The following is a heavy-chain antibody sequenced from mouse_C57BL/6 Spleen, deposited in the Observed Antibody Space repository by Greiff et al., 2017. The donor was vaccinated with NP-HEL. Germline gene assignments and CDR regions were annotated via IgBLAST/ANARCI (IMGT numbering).Heavy chain of an antibody. CDR3: ASEGITTVVAPYFDY. CDR2: ISYDGSN. CDR1: GYSITSGYY. J-gene: IGHJ2*01. D-gene: IGHD1-1*01. Sequence: DVKLQESGPGLVKPSQSLSLTCSVTGYSITSGYYWNWIRQFPGNKLEWMGYISYDGSNNYNPSLKNRISITRDTSKNQFFLKLNSVTTEDTATYYCASEGITTVVAPYFDYWGQGTTLTVSS. V-gene: IGHV3-6*01.